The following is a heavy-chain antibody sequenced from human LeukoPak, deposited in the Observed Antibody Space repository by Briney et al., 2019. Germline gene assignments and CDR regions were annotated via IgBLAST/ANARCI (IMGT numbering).Heavy chain of an antibody. V-gene: IGHV3-53*01. Sequence: PGGSLRLSCVPSGFSVSNSFMSWVRQAPGKGLEWVSIIYAAYSTYYVDSVKGRFTISRDNSKNTLYLQMNNLRVEDTAVYYCARGDSGSLGGLYLWGQGTMVTVSA. CDR1: GFSVSNSF. CDR3: ARGDSGSLGGLYL. D-gene: IGHD1-26*01. CDR2: IYAAYST. J-gene: IGHJ3*01.